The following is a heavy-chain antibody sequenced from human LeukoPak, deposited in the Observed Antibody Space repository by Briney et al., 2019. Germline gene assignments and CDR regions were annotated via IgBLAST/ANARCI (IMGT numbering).Heavy chain of an antibody. D-gene: IGHD3-22*01. J-gene: IGHJ4*02. CDR1: GYTFTSYY. CDR2: INPSGGST. CDR3: ARDLTHDSSGYYPRGGFDY. V-gene: IGHV1-46*01. Sequence: ASVKVSCKASGYTFTSYYMHWVRQAPGQGLEWMGIINPSGGSTSYAQKFQGRVTMTRDTSTSTVYMELSSLRSEDTAVYYCARDLTHDSSGYYPRGGFDYWGQGTLVTVSS.